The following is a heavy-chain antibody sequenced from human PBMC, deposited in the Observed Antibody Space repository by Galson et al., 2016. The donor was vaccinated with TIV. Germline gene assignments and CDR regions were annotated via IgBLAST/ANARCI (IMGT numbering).Heavy chain of an antibody. D-gene: IGHD4-17*01. Sequence: SVKVSCKASGCTFTGNYMHWVRQAPGQGLEWMGWINPKSGDTSYAQKFQDWVNMTRDMSISTVYMELSRLRSDDTAVYYCARRFAVDYGDYAAFDIRGQGTIVTVSS. CDR2: INPKSGDT. CDR1: GCTFTGNY. V-gene: IGHV1-2*04. CDR3: ARRFAVDYGDYAAFDI. J-gene: IGHJ3*02.